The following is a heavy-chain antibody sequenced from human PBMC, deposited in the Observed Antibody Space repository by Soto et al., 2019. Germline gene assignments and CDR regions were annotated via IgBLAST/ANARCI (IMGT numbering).Heavy chain of an antibody. V-gene: IGHV1-3*01. CDR1: GYTFTSYA. CDR2: INAGNGKT. J-gene: IGHJ4*02. Sequence: ASVEVSCKASGYTFTSYAMHWVRQAPGQRLEWMGWINAGNGKTKYSQKFQGRVTITRDTAASTAYMELSSLTSEDTAVYYCAIYGRGRDTFDYWGQGTLVTVSS. CDR3: AIYGRGRDTFDY. D-gene: IGHD4-17*01.